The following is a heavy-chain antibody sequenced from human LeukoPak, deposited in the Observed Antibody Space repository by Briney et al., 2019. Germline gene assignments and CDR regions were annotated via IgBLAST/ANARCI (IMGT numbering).Heavy chain of an antibody. J-gene: IGHJ5*02. CDR1: GYTFTSYG. Sequence: SVKVPCKASGYTFTSYGISWVRQAPGQGLEWMGGIIPIFGTANYAQKFQGRVTITADKSTSTACMEPSSLRSEDTAVYYCARDRKYSGYDFNWFDPWGQGTLVTVSS. V-gene: IGHV1-69*06. CDR3: ARDRKYSGYDFNWFDP. D-gene: IGHD5-12*01. CDR2: IIPIFGTA.